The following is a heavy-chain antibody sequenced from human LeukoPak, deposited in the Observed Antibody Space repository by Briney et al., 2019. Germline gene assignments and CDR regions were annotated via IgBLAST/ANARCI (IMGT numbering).Heavy chain of an antibody. CDR2: ISSGGSYT. Sequence: GGSLRLSCAASGFTFSSYAMSWVRQAPGKGLEWVSGISSGGSYTYYGDSVKGRFTISRDNSKNTLYLQMNSLRAEDTAVYYCAKDLYPYYDSSGYYAQGDYWGQGTLVTVSS. CDR1: GFTFSSYA. CDR3: AKDLYPYYDSSGYYAQGDY. J-gene: IGHJ4*02. V-gene: IGHV3-23*01. D-gene: IGHD3-22*01.